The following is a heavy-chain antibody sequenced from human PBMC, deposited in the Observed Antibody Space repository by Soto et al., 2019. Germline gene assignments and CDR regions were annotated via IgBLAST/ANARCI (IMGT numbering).Heavy chain of an antibody. CDR3: ARSTYSSGWYVDY. J-gene: IGHJ4*02. D-gene: IGHD6-19*01. Sequence: GGSLRLSCAASGFIFSDHYIDWVRQAPGKGLEWVGRTRDKANSYTTEYAASVKGRFTISRDDSKNSLYLQMNSLKTEDTAVYYCARSTYSSGWYVDYWGQGTLVTVSS. CDR2: TRDKANSYTT. CDR1: GFIFSDHY. V-gene: IGHV3-72*01.